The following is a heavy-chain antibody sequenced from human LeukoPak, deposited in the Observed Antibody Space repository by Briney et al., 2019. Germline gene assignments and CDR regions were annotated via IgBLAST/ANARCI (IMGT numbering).Heavy chain of an antibody. CDR2: ISSSSSTI. J-gene: IGHJ3*02. Sequence: SGGSLRLSCAASGFTFSSYSMNWVRQAPGKGLEWVSYISSSSSTIYYADSVKGRFTISRDNAKNSLYLQMNSLRAEDTAVYYCARDHQPPGAFDIWGQGAMVTVSS. CDR1: GFTFSSYS. CDR3: ARDHQPPGAFDI. D-gene: IGHD2-2*01. V-gene: IGHV3-48*01.